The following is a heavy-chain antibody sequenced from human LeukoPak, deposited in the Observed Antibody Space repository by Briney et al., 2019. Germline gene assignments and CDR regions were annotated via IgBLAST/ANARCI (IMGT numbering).Heavy chain of an antibody. D-gene: IGHD1-26*01. V-gene: IGHV3-21*01. CDR1: GFTFSSYG. J-gene: IGHJ4*02. CDR3: ARDSGATVDFDY. Sequence: PGGSLRLSCAASGFTFSSYGMNWVRQAPGKGLEWVSSISSSSSYIYYADSVKGRFTISRDNAKNSLYLQMNSLRAEDTAVYYCARDSGATVDFDYWGQGTLVTVSS. CDR2: ISSSSSYI.